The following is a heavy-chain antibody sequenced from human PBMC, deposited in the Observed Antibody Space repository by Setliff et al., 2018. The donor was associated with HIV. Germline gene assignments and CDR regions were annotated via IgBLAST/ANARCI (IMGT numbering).Heavy chain of an antibody. D-gene: IGHD1-26*01. CDR1: GGSISSYY. CDR2: IKHSGST. Sequence: SETLSLTCTVSGGSISSYYWTWIRQPPGKGLEWIGEIKHSGSTNYNPSLKSRVTISVDTAKNQFSLNLTSVTAADTAVYYCARGGFKWSGSYADYWGQGTLVTVSS. CDR3: ARGGFKWSGSYADY. J-gene: IGHJ4*02. V-gene: IGHV4-59*12.